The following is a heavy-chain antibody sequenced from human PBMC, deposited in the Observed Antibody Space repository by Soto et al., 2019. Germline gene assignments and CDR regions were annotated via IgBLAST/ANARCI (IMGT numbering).Heavy chain of an antibody. CDR1: GGSISTYY. CDR3: VRHDGSGYTLSGFDY. V-gene: IGHV4-59*08. D-gene: IGHD5-12*01. CDR2: IHYSGST. J-gene: IGHJ4*02. Sequence: PSETLSLTCTVSGGSISTYYWSWIRQPPGKGLEWIGYIHYSGSTNYNPSLKSRVTISVDTSKNQFSLKLSSVTAADTAVYYCVRHDGSGYTLSGFDYWGQGTLVTVSS.